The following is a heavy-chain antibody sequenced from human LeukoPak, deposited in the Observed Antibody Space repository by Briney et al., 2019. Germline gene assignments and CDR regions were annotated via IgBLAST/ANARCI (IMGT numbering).Heavy chain of an antibody. J-gene: IGHJ4*02. CDR1: GFTFSNYG. CDR3: AKTTGRYYESGAF. D-gene: IGHD3-22*01. CDR2: ISYDGSNK. Sequence: GRSLRLSCAASGFTFSNYGMHWVRQAPGKGLEWVAVISYDGSNKYYADSVKGRFTISRDNSKNTLSLQMNSLRAEDTAVYYCAKTTGRYYESGAFWGQGSLVTVSS. V-gene: IGHV3-30*18.